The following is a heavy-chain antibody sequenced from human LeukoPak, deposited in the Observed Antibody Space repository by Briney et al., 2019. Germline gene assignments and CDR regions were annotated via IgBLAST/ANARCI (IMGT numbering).Heavy chain of an antibody. CDR3: ARLGYCSGGSCN. J-gene: IGHJ4*02. CDR1: GGSFSGYY. Sequence: SETLSLTCAVYGGSFSGYYWIWIRQPPGKGLEWIGEINHSGSTNYNPSLKSRVTISVDTSKNQFSLKLSAVTAADTAVYYCARLGYCSGGSCNWGQGTLVTVSS. D-gene: IGHD2-15*01. CDR2: INHSGST. V-gene: IGHV4-34*01.